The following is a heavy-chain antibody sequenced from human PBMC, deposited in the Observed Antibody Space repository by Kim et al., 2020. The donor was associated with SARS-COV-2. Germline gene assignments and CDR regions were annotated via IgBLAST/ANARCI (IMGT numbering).Heavy chain of an antibody. Sequence: GGSLRLSCATSGFTLSLYSMNWVRQAPGKGLEWVSHISDSSGTTKYADSVKGRFTISSDNTKNSLYLQINSLRAEDTAVYYCVRENYWAFDIWGQGTMVTVSS. CDR2: ISDSSGTT. CDR1: GFTLSLYS. D-gene: IGHD1-7*01. V-gene: IGHV3-48*04. J-gene: IGHJ3*02. CDR3: VRENYWAFDI.